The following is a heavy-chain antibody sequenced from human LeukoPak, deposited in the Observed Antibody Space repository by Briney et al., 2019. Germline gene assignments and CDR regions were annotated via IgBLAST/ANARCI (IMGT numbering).Heavy chain of an antibody. Sequence: GGSLRLSCAVSGFTFSSYAMSWVRQAPGKGLEWVSYISSSSSNIYYADSVKGRFTISRDNSKNTLYLQMNSLRAEDTAAYYCAKGTYDSRGHFDYWGQGTLVSVSS. CDR3: AKGTYDSRGHFDY. CDR1: GFTFSSYA. D-gene: IGHD3-22*01. J-gene: IGHJ4*02. V-gene: IGHV3-23*01. CDR2: ISSSSSNI.